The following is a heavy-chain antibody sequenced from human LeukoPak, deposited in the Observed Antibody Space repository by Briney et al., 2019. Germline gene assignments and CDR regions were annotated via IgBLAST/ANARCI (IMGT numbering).Heavy chain of an antibody. CDR2: IYYSGST. D-gene: IGHD6-13*01. J-gene: IGHJ4*02. Sequence: SETLSLTCTVSGGSISSYYWSWIRQHPGKGLEWIGYIYYSGSTYYNPSLKSRVTISVDTSKNQFSLKLSSVTAADTAVYYCARDQGIAAAGTFDYWGQGTLVTVSS. CDR3: ARDQGIAAAGTFDY. V-gene: IGHV4-59*06. CDR1: GGSISSYY.